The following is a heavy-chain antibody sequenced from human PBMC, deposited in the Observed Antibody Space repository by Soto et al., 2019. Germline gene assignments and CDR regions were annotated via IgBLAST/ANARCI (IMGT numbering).Heavy chain of an antibody. CDR2: ISADNGDT. CDR3: ATGVIWIGYFTVDS. V-gene: IGHV1-18*01. D-gene: IGHD3-3*01. J-gene: IGHJ4*02. Sequence: QVQLVQSGGEVRKPGASVKVSCKASGYTFDIYGISWVRQVPGQGPEWMGWISADNGDTKYAQKFQDRVIMTTDTSTSTAYMELRSLRSDDTAVYFCATGVIWIGYFTVDSWGQGTRVTVSS. CDR1: GYTFDIYG.